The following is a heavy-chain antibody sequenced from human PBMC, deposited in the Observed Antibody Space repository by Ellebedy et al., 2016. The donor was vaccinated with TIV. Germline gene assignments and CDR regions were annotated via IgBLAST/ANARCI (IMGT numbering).Heavy chain of an antibody. CDR2: VYYSGST. J-gene: IGHJ4*01. CDR1: GGSISSSCYY. CDR3: ARHQGAACGDPNPRIGY. V-gene: IGHV4-39*01. Sequence: MPSETLSLTCAVSGGSISSSCYYWGWIRQPPGKGLEWIGSVYYSGSTYYNPSLKSRVTISIDTSKNQFSLRLSSVTAADTAVFYCARHQGAACGDPNPRIGYWGHGTLVTVSS. D-gene: IGHD1-14*01.